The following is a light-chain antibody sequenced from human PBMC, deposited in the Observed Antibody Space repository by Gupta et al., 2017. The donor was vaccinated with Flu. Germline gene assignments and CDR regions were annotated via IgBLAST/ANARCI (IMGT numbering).Light chain of an antibody. CDR1: SSNIGDNY. CDR3: GTWDTNLSGGV. CDR2: DNN. V-gene: IGLV1-51*01. Sequence: QSVFTQPPSVSAAPGPKATIHFSGSSSNIGDNYVSWYQQLPGTAPTLLIYDNNKRPSGISDRFSGSRSGTSATLGITGLQTGDEADYYCGTWDTNLSGGVFGGGTKLTVL. J-gene: IGLJ3*02.